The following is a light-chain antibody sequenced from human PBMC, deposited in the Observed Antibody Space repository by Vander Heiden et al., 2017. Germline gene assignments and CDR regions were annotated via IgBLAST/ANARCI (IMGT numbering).Light chain of an antibody. J-gene: IGKJ1*01. Sequence: EIVMTQSPVFLPVTPGEPASITCRSSQSLLHHNGFKYLDWYLQKPGQSPQLLIDLGSIRVSGVPDRLSGSGSGSDFTMEISRVEAEDVGIYYCMQALQTPRTFGQGTRVEIK. V-gene: IGKV2-28*01. CDR3: MQALQTPRT. CDR1: QSLLHHNGFKY. CDR2: LGS.